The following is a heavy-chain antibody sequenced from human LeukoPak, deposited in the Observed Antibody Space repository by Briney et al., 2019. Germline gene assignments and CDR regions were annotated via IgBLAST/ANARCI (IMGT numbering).Heavy chain of an antibody. CDR3: AREIQ. J-gene: IGHJ4*02. CDR2: ISYDGSNK. CDR1: GFTFSSYT. Sequence: GGSLRLSCAASGFTFSSYTMHWVRQAPGKGLEWVAVISYDGSNKYYADSVKGRFTISGDNSKNTLYLQMNSLRVEDTAVYYCAREIQWGQGTLVTVSS. V-gene: IGHV3-30-3*01.